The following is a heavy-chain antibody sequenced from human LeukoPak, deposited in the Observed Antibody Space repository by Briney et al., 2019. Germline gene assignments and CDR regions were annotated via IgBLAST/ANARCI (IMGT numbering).Heavy chain of an antibody. D-gene: IGHD3-22*01. J-gene: IGHJ4*02. CDR2: INSDGSTT. Sequence: TGGSLRLSCAASGFTFISYWMHWVRQAPGKGLVWVSRINSDGSTTSYAASVKGRFTISRDTAKNTLYLQMNSLRAEDTAVYYCARGHHYYDSSAYYYWGQGTLVTVS. V-gene: IGHV3-74*01. CDR1: GFTFISYW. CDR3: ARGHHYYDSSAYYY.